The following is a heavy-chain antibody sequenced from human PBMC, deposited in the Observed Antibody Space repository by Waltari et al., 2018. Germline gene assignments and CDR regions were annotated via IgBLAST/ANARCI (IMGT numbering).Heavy chain of an antibody. CDR3: ARTGARWLQFAAFDI. J-gene: IGHJ3*02. D-gene: IGHD5-12*01. CDR1: RFTFSNYW. CDR2: INQDGSEE. Sequence: EVLLVESGGGLVQTGGSLRLCCAASRFTFSNYWRNWVRQAPGKGLEWVANINQDGSEEYYVDSVKGRFTISRDNAKNSLYLEMKTLRAEDTAIYYCARTGARWLQFAAFDIWGQGTMVTVSS. V-gene: IGHV3-7*01.